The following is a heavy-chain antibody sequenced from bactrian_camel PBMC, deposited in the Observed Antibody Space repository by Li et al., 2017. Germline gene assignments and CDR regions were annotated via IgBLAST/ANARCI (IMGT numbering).Heavy chain of an antibody. V-gene: IGHV3S1*01. CDR2: VFPDGDAT. CDR3: AKVGYGGSWWQYSY. CDR1: GFGFSRAY. D-gene: IGHD6*01. J-gene: IGHJ4*01. Sequence: HVQLVESGGGLVQPGGSLRLSCAASGFGFSRAYMHWVRQAPGKGLEWVAQVFPDGDATYYQESVKGRFTISRDNAKNTLYLQMNSLKTEDTAMYYCAKVGYGGSWWQYSYWGQGTQVTVS.